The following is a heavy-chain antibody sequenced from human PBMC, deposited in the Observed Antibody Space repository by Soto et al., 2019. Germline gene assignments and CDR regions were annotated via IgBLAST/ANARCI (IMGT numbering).Heavy chain of an antibody. CDR2: VYSSGRS. Sequence: SETLSLTCTVSGGSVTNSRYFWVWMRQSPGKGLVWIGSVYSSGRSYSKSSVNIRVTISVDKSENRFSLSLNAVTASDTAVYFCVSQRTTVPTQAYFDYWGPGALVTVSS. CDR1: GGSVTNSRYF. J-gene: IGHJ4*02. CDR3: VSQRTTVPTQAYFDY. V-gene: IGHV4-39*01. D-gene: IGHD4-17*01.